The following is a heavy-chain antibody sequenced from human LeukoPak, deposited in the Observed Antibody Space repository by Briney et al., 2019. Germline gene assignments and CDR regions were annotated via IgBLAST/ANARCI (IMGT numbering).Heavy chain of an antibody. D-gene: IGHD2-8*01. V-gene: IGHV3-23*01. CDR2: ISGSGGST. J-gene: IGHJ4*02. CDR1: GFTFSSYA. Sequence: GGSLRLSCAASGFTFSSYAMNWVRQAPGKGLEWVSAISGSGGSTYYAAPVKGRFTISRDNSKNTLYLQMNSLRAEDTAAYYCARAGHCTNGICYTADFDYWGQGTLVTVSS. CDR3: ARAGHCTNGICYTADFDY.